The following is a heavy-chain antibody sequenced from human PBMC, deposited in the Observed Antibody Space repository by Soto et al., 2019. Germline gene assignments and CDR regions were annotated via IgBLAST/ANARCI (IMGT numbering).Heavy chain of an antibody. V-gene: IGHV4-4*07. J-gene: IGHJ6*02. D-gene: IGHD6-19*01. CDR1: AASIGSYY. CDR3: ARVWGMVVAGPGHYYYYGMDV. CDR2: IYTSGST. Sequence: PSETLSLTGSLSAASIGSYYVGWNRQPAGKGLDWIGRIYTSGSTNYNPSLKSRVTMSVDTSKNQFSLKLSSVTAADTAVYYCARVWGMVVAGPGHYYYYGMDVWGQGTTVTVS.